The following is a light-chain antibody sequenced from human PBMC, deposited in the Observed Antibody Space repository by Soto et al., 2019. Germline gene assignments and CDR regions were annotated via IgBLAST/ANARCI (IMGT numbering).Light chain of an antibody. CDR1: QGIIDY. CDR3: QKHDTAPQT. Sequence: DIQMTQSPSSLSASVGDTVTITCRASQGIIDYLAWYQQRPGKVPKLLIYAASTLQTGVPSRFSGSGAGTDFTLTISSLQPEDVGSYYCQKHDTAPQTFGQGTRVEIK. V-gene: IGKV1-27*01. CDR2: AAS. J-gene: IGKJ1*01.